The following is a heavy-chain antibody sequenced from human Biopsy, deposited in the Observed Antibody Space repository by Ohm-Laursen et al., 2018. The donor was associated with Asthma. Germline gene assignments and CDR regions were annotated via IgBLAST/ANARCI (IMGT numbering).Heavy chain of an antibody. CDR2: INSVFGTT. J-gene: IGHJ4*02. CDR1: GGTFNTYV. D-gene: IGHD2-2*01. Sequence: SVKVSCKSLGGTFNTYVIGGERQAPGQGLEWMGGINSVFGTTTYPQKFQDRVTITADDSTSTVYMELSSLRSEDTAVYYCARKAGSCISRTCYSLDFWGQGTLVTVSA. V-gene: IGHV1-69*13. CDR3: ARKAGSCISRTCYSLDF.